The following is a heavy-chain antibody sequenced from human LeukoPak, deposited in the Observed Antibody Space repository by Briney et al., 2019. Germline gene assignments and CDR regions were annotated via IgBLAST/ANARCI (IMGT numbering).Heavy chain of an antibody. V-gene: IGHV3-9*03. CDR2: ISWNSGSI. CDR3: AKGMYSGYDLGDYYFDY. D-gene: IGHD5-12*01. Sequence: GRSLRLSCAASGFTFDDYAMHWVRQAPGKGLEWVSGISWNSGSIGYADSVKGRFTISRDNAKNSLYLQMNSLRAEDMASYYCAKGMYSGYDLGDYYFDYWGQGTLVTVSS. J-gene: IGHJ4*02. CDR1: GFTFDDYA.